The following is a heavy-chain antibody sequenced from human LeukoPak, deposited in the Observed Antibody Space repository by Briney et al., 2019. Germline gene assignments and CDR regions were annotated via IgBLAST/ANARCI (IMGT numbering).Heavy chain of an antibody. Sequence: GASVKVSCKASGGTFDRYAISWVRQAPGQGLEWMGGIAPILGTPNYAQNFQGRVTITTDESTSTAYMELSSLRSDDTAVYYCASHFRSNHYYFYYMDVWGTGTTVTVSS. CDR1: GGTFDRYA. CDR3: ASHFRSNHYYFYYMDV. CDR2: IAPILGTP. D-gene: IGHD3-16*02. V-gene: IGHV1-69*05. J-gene: IGHJ6*03.